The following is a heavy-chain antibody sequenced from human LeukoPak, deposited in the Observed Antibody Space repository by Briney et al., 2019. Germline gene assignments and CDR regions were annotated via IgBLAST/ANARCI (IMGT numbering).Heavy chain of an antibody. CDR3: TRDSGTYNWLDP. D-gene: IGHD1-26*01. V-gene: IGHV3-73*01. Sequence: QPGGSRKLSCAASGFTFSGSAIHWVRQSFGKGLEWIGHIDKEKDSYAAASAYAVSVEGRFTVSRDDSKNMAFLQMSGLKTEDTALYFCTRDSGTYNWLDPWGQGTLVTVSS. CDR1: GFTFSGSA. J-gene: IGHJ5*02. CDR2: IDKEKDSYAAAS.